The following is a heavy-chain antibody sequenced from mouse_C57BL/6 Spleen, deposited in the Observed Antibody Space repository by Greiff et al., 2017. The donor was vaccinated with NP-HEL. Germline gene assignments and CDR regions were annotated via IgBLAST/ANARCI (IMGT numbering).Heavy chain of an antibody. CDR2: IYPGDGDT. J-gene: IGHJ4*01. D-gene: IGHD2-2*01. V-gene: IGHV1-82*01. CDR1: GYAFSSSW. Sequence: VQLQQSGPELVKPGASVKISCKASGYAFSSSWMNWVKQRPGKGLEWIGRIYPGDGDTNYNGKFKGKATLTADKSSSTAYMQLSSLTSDDSAVYFCAKIYYGYDGYAMDYWGQGTSVTVSS. CDR3: AKIYYGYDGYAMDY.